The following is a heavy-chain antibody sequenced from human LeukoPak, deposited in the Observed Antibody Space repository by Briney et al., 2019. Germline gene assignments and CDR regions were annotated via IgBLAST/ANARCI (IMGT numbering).Heavy chain of an antibody. CDR3: TKGKGYYFFYMDV. V-gene: IGHV3-23*01. Sequence: GGSLRLSCAASGFTFSNYAMNWVRQAPGKGLEWVSYISESGGRTYFADSVKGRFTISRDNAKNTLFLQMNSLRAEDTAVYYCTKGKGYYFFYMDVWGKGTTVSVSS. J-gene: IGHJ6*03. CDR2: ISESGGRT. CDR1: GFTFSNYA.